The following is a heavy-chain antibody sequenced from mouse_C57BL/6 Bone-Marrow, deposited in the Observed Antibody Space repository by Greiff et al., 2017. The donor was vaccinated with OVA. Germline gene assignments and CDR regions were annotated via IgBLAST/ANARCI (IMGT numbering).Heavy chain of an antibody. CDR1: GYTFTSYW. J-gene: IGHJ2*01. CDR3: ARNGYYDFEC. Sequence: QVQLQQPGAELVRPGSSVKLSCTASGYTFTSYWMHWVKQRPIQGLEWIGNIDPSDSETHYNQKFKDKATLTVDQSSSTAYMQLSSLTSEDAAVYYCARNGYYDFECWGKGATLTVSS. V-gene: IGHV1-52*01. D-gene: IGHD2-3*01. CDR2: IDPSDSET.